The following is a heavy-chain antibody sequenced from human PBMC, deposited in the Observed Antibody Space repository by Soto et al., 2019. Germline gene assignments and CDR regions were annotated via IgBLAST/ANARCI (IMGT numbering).Heavy chain of an antibody. D-gene: IGHD3-3*01. V-gene: IGHV3-7*03. CDR3: ARAEDYDFWSGPPKYFDN. CDR1: GFTFRSYW. CDR2: IKPDGSEK. Sequence: PGGSLRLSCATSGFTFRSYWMTWVRQAPGKGPEWVANIKPDGSEKQYVDSVKGRFTVSRDNAKKSLDLQMNSLRVEGTAVYYCARAEDYDFWSGPPKYFDNWGQGTQVTVSS. J-gene: IGHJ4*02.